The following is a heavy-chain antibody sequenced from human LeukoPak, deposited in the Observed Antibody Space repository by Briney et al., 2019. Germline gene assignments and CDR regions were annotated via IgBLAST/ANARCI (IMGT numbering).Heavy chain of an antibody. J-gene: IGHJ4*02. CDR1: GFTFSRDW. CDR3: ERRYYKYNVYDRHFAF. Sequence: GGSLRLSCAASGFTFSRDWMHWVRQAPGKGLVWVSRISDDGSITTYADSVQGRFTISRDNAKSTVFLQMNSLRVEDTAVYFCERRYYKYNVYDRHFAFWGKETLFTVSS. D-gene: IGHD5/OR15-5a*01. V-gene: IGHV3-74*03. CDR2: ISDDGSIT.